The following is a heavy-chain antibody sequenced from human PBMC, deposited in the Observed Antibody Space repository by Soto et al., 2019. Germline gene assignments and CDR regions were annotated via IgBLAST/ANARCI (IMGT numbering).Heavy chain of an antibody. CDR3: ARDPLGIVRFGELQD. Sequence: QVQLVESGGGVVQPGRSLRLSCAASGFTFSSYAMHWVRQAPGKGLEWVAVISYDGSNKYYADSVKGRFTISRDNSKNTLYLQMNSLRAEDTAVYYCARDPLGIVRFGELQDWGQGTLVTVSS. D-gene: IGHD3-10*01. J-gene: IGHJ4*02. V-gene: IGHV3-30-3*01. CDR2: ISYDGSNK. CDR1: GFTFSSYA.